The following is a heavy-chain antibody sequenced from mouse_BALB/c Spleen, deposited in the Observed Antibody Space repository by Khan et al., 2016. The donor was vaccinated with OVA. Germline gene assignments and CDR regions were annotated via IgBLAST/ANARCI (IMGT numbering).Heavy chain of an antibody. CDR1: GFSLTNYS. CDR2: IWSAGST. CDR3: ARRGYDYGRGALFAY. D-gene: IGHD2-4*01. V-gene: IGHV2-2*02. Sequence: QVQLKQSGPGLVQPSQSLSITCTVSGFSLTNYSVHWVRQSPGKGLEWLGVIWSAGSTDYNAAFISRMTISKDNSRNQIFFRMNSLQPNDTAIYYCARRGYDYGRGALFAYWDQGTLVTVSA. J-gene: IGHJ3*01.